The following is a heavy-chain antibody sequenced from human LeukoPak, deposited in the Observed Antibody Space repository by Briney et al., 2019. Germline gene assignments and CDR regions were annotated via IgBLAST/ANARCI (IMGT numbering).Heavy chain of an antibody. CDR3: ARDRGYGGKGWFDP. CDR2: IYTSGST. Sequence: WETPSLTCTVSGGSISSYYWSWIRQPAGKGLEWIGRIYTSGSTNYNPSLKSRVTMSVDTSKNQFSLKLSSVTVADTAVYYCARDRGYGGKGWFDPWGQGTLVTVSS. D-gene: IGHD4-23*01. CDR1: GGSISSYY. J-gene: IGHJ5*02. V-gene: IGHV4-4*07.